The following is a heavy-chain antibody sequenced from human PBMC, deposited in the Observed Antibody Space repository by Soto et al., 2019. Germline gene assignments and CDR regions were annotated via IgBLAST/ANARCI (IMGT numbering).Heavy chain of an antibody. CDR2: IWYDGSNK. CDR1: GFTFSSYG. V-gene: IGHV3-33*01. J-gene: IGHJ4*02. Sequence: QVQLVESGGGVVQPGRSLRLSCAASGFTFSSYGMHWVRQAPGKGLEWVAVIWYDGSNKYYADSVKGRFTISRDNSKNTLYLQMNSLRAEDTAVYYCARGIGGWYYSDYWGQGTLVTVSS. CDR3: ARGIGGWYYSDY. D-gene: IGHD6-19*01.